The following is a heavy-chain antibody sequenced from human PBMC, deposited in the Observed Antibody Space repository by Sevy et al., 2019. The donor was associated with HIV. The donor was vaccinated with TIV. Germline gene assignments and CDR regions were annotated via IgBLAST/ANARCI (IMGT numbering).Heavy chain of an antibody. J-gene: IGHJ4*02. Sequence: ASVKVSCKASGYTFTGYYMHWVRQATGQELEWMGRINPSSAGTNYAQKFQGRVTMTRDTSISTAHMELSRLRSDDTAVYYCAIALGHYGGNGGFDYWGQGTLVTVSS. CDR2: INPSSAGT. CDR3: AIALGHYGGNGGFDY. V-gene: IGHV1-2*06. D-gene: IGHD4-17*01. CDR1: GYTFTGYY.